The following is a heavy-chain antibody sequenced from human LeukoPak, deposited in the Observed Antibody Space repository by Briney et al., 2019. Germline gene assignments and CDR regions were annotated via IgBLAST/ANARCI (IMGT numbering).Heavy chain of an antibody. CDR3: ATELRILSWGVDAFDI. V-gene: IGHV3-30*04. CDR2: ISYDGSNK. J-gene: IGHJ3*02. Sequence: PGGSLRLSCAASGFNFNSYAVHWVRQAPGKGLERVAFISYDGSNKYYADSVKGRFTTSRDTSKTTLYLQMNSLRTEDTALYYCATELRILSWGVDAFDIWGQGTMVTVSS. D-gene: IGHD3-16*01. CDR1: GFNFNSYA.